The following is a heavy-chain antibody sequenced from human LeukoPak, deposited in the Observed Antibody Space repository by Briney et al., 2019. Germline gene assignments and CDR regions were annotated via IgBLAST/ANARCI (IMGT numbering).Heavy chain of an antibody. CDR2: INPTSGAT. V-gene: IGHV1-2*02. J-gene: IGHJ3*01. CDR1: GYTFTDYY. CDR3: AREFRTTTWSFDAFDL. Sequence: ASVKVSCKASGYTFTDYYMHWVRQAPGQGLYWVFWINPTSGATNYAQKFQGRVTMTRDTSNNTSYMELSRLRSDDTAVYYCAREFRTTTWSFDAFDLWGQGTMVTVSS. D-gene: IGHD1/OR15-1a*01.